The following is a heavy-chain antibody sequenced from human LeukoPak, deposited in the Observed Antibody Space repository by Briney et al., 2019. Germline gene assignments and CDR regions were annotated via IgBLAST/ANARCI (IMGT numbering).Heavy chain of an antibody. CDR3: AKDQYGGSPQYYFDY. V-gene: IGHV3-23*01. CDR1: GFTFSSYA. D-gene: IGHD4-23*01. J-gene: IGHJ4*01. Sequence: KAGGSLRLSCAASGFTFSSYAMSWVRQAPGKGLDWVSAISGSGGNTYYADSVKGRFTISRDNSKNTLYLQMDSLRAEDTAVYYCAKDQYGGSPQYYFDYWGHGNLVSVSS. CDR2: ISGSGGNT.